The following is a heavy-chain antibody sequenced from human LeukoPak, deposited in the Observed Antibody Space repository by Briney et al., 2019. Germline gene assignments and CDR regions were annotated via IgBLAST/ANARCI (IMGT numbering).Heavy chain of an antibody. J-gene: IGHJ3*02. Sequence: SVKVSCKASGGTFSSYAISWVRQAPGQGLEWMGRIIPIFGAANYAQKFQGRVTITTDESTSTAYMELSSLRSEDTAVYYCARGRPLAAFDIWGQGTMVTVSS. CDR1: GGTFSSYA. CDR2: IIPIFGAA. CDR3: ARGRPLAAFDI. V-gene: IGHV1-69*05.